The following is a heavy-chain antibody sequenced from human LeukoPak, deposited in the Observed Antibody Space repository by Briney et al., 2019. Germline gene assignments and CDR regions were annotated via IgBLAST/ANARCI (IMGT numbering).Heavy chain of an antibody. CDR3: ARDGADPNCSGDTCYYSLFDY. CDR1: GFAFSDYY. J-gene: IGHJ4*02. CDR2: ISSDGDST. V-gene: IGHV3-11*06. D-gene: IGHD2-15*01. Sequence: GGSLRLSCAASGFAFSDYYMTWLRQAPGKGLEWVSYISSDGDSTKYADSVKGRFSISRDNANNSLYLQMNSLRAEGTAVYYCARDGADPNCSGDTCYYSLFDYWGQGTLVTVSS.